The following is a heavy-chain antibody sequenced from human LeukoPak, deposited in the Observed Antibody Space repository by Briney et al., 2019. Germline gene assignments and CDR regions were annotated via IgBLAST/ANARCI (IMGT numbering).Heavy chain of an antibody. J-gene: IGHJ4*02. V-gene: IGHV3-30*02. CDR1: GFTFSSYG. D-gene: IGHD5-12*01. CDR2: IRYDGSNK. CDR3: ARETPTSMVAMADY. Sequence: GGSLRLSCAPSGFTFSSYGMHWARQAPGKGLEGVAFIRYDGSNKYYADSVKGRFTISRDNAKNSLYLQMNSLRAEDTDVYDCARETPTSMVAMADYWGEGTLVTVSS.